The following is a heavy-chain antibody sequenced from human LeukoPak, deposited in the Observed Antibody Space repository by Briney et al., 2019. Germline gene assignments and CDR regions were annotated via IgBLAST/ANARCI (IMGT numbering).Heavy chain of an antibody. CDR3: AKDLYRGAPYYFDY. Sequence: GGSLRLSCAASGFTFSSYWMSWVRQAPGKGLEWVANIKQDGSEKYYVDSVKGRFTISRDNAKNSLYLQMNSLRAEDTAVYYCAKDLYRGAPYYFDYWGQGTLVTVSS. CDR1: GFTFSSYW. V-gene: IGHV3-7*01. D-gene: IGHD3-10*01. CDR2: IKQDGSEK. J-gene: IGHJ4*02.